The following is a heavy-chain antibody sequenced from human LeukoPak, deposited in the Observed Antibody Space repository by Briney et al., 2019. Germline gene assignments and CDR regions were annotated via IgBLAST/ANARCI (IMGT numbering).Heavy chain of an antibody. Sequence: PSETLSLTCTVSGGSISSSSYYWGWIRQPPGKGLEWIGSIYYSGSTYYNPSLKSRVTISVDTSKNQFSLKLSSVTAADTAVYYCARDSVVSIAARPGEFDYWGQGTLVTVSS. V-gene: IGHV4-39*02. D-gene: IGHD6-6*01. CDR3: ARDSVVSIAARPGEFDY. CDR1: GGSISSSSYY. CDR2: IYYSGST. J-gene: IGHJ4*02.